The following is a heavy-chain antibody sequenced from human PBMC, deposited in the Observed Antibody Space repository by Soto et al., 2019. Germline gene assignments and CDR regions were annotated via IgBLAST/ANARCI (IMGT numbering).Heavy chain of an antibody. CDR2: ISGSGGST. D-gene: IGHD3-10*01. CDR3: ASNDYYGSGSYFHDAFDI. Sequence: GGSLRLSCAASGFTFSSYAMSWVRQAPGKGLEWVSAISGSGGSTYYADSVKGRFTISRDNSKNTLYLQMNSLRAEDTAVYYCASNDYYGSGSYFHDAFDIWGQGTMVTVSS. CDR1: GFTFSSYA. V-gene: IGHV3-23*01. J-gene: IGHJ3*02.